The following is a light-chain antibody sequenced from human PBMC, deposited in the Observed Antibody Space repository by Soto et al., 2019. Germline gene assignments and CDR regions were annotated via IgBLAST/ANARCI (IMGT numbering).Light chain of an antibody. V-gene: IGKV1-27*01. CDR3: QKYNSAPRT. CDR2: AAS. Sequence: DIQMTQSPSSLSASVGDRVTITCRASQAISNYLAWYQQKPGQVPKLLIYAASTLQSGVPSRFSGSVSGTDFTLTINSLQPEDVATYYCQKYNSAPRTFGQGTKVDIQ. CDR1: QAISNY. J-gene: IGKJ1*01.